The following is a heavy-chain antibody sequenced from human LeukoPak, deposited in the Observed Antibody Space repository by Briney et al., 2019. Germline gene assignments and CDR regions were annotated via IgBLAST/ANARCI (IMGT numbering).Heavy chain of an antibody. CDR3: AKGYYDSSGSYYFDY. Sequence: AGGSLRLSCAASGFTFSSYGMSWVRPAPGKGLEWVSAIRGSGGSTYHADSVKGRFTISRENSKNTLYLQMNSLGAEETAVYYWAKGYYDSSGSYYFDYWGQGTLVTVSS. CDR1: GFTFSSYG. D-gene: IGHD3-22*01. J-gene: IGHJ4*02. V-gene: IGHV3-23*01. CDR2: IRGSGGST.